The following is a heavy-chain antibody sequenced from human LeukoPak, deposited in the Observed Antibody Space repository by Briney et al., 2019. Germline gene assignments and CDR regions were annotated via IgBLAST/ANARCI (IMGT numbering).Heavy chain of an antibody. CDR3: ARAKIAAAGTRAFDV. V-gene: IGHV3-23*01. J-gene: IGHJ3*01. D-gene: IGHD6-13*01. CDR1: GFTFSSYA. CDR2: FSATDGSA. Sequence: PGGSLRLSCAASGFTFSSYAMTWVRQAPGKGLEWVSAFSATDGSAQYAESVEGRFTISRDNSKNTLFLQMNSLGAEDTAVYYCARAKIAAAGTRAFDVWGQGTLVTVSS.